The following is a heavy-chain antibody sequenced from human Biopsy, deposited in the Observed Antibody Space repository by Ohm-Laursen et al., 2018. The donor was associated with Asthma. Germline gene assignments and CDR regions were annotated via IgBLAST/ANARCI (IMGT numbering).Heavy chain of an antibody. V-gene: IGHV3-11*01. J-gene: IGHJ6*02. CDR2: ISSSGSTT. Sequence: SLRLSCAPSGFSFSDYYMTWMRQAPGKGMEWVSSISSSGSTTYPAESVKGRFTISRDNAQKSLFLQMGSLRAEDTAIYYCARVFESSEWGPFYHFGFDVWGQGTTVAVSS. CDR3: ARVFESSEWGPFYHFGFDV. CDR1: GFSFSDYY. D-gene: IGHD6-25*01.